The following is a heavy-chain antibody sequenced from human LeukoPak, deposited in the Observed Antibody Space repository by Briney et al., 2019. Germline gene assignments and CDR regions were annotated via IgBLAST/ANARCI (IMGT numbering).Heavy chain of an antibody. J-gene: IGHJ4*02. CDR1: GFIFSSYW. CDR3: ARRGAVAGTVDY. Sequence: PGGSLRLSCAASGFIFSSYWMFWVRRAPGKGLLCVSRINSDGSSTSYADSVKGRFTISRDNAKNTLYLQMNSLRAGDTAVYYCARRGAVAGTVDYWGQGTLVTVSS. V-gene: IGHV3-74*01. D-gene: IGHD6-19*01. CDR2: INSDGSST.